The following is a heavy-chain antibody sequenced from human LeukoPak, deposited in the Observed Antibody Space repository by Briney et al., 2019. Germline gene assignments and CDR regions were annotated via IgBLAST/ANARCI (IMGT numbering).Heavy chain of an antibody. Sequence: SETLSLTCAVYGGSFSGYYWSWIRQPPGKGLEWIGEISHRGSTKYNPSLKSRVTISVDTSKNQFSLKLSSVTAADTAMYYCARGQDFWSGYPFDYWGQGILVTVSS. D-gene: IGHD3-3*01. CDR3: ARGQDFWSGYPFDY. CDR1: GGSFSGYY. V-gene: IGHV4-34*01. J-gene: IGHJ4*02. CDR2: ISHRGST.